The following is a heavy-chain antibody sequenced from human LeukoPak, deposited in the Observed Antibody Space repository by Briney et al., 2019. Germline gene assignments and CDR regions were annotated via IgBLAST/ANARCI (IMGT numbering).Heavy chain of an antibody. J-gene: IGHJ4*02. CDR3: AGYSGSNLDY. V-gene: IGHV3-7*04. CDR2: IKQDGSEK. D-gene: IGHD1-26*01. Sequence: GGSLRLSCAASGFTFSYYWMSWVRQAPGKGLEWVANIKQDGSEKYYVDSVRGRFTISRDNAKNSLSLQMNSLRAEDTAVYYCAGYSGSNLDYWGQGTLVTVSS. CDR1: GFTFSYYW.